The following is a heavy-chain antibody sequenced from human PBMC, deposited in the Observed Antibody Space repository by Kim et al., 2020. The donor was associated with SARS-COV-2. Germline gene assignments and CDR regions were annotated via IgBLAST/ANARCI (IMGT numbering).Heavy chain of an antibody. Sequence: GESLKISRQGSGYSFANYWIGWVRQVPGKPLEWVGLIYPDDSDTTYSPSFQGRVTISADPSTSSAYLQWSSLEASDTAIYYCARQTGNYNSGDYCHFDYW. CDR1: GYSFANYW. CDR3: ARQTGNYNSGDYCHFDY. J-gene: IGHJ4*01. V-gene: IGHV5-51*01. CDR2: IYPDDSDT. D-gene: IGHD2-21*01.